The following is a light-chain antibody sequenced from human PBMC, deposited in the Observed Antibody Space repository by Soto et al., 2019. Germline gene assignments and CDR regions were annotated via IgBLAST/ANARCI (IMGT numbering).Light chain of an antibody. Sequence: IVLTHSPGTLSLSPGEIATLSFRAMQSVSNNYLAWYQQKPGQAPRLLIYGASNRATGIPDRFSGSGSGTDFTLTISRLEPEDFAVYYCQPFATSLTWPFGQGTKVAIK. CDR1: QSVSNNY. J-gene: IGKJ1*01. CDR3: QPFATSLTWP. V-gene: IGKV3-20*01. CDR2: GAS.